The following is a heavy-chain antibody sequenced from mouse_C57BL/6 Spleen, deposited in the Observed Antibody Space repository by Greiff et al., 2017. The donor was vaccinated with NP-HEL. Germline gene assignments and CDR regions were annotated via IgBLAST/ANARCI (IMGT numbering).Heavy chain of an antibody. CDR1: GYTFPDYY. CDR3: ARNWFAY. Sequence: QVQLKESGAELVRPGASVKLSCKASGYTFPDYYLNWVKQRPGQGLEWIARLYPGSGHSSYNEKFKGKATLTAEKSASTAYMQLSSLTSEDSAVYFCARNWFAYWGQGTLVTVSA. CDR2: LYPGSGHS. V-gene: IGHV1-76*01. J-gene: IGHJ3*01.